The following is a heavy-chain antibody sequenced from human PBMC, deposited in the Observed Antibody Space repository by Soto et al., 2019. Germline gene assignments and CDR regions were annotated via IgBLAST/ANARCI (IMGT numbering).Heavy chain of an antibody. D-gene: IGHD4-17*01. Sequence: QVQLVESGGGVVQPGRSLRLSCAASGFTFSSYGMHWVRQAPGKGLEWVAVISYDGSNKYYADSVKGRFTISRDNSKNTLYLQMNSLRAEDTAVYYCAKVPDYGEAFDDWGQGTLVTVSS. CDR1: GFTFSSYG. J-gene: IGHJ4*02. CDR3: AKVPDYGEAFDD. CDR2: ISYDGSNK. V-gene: IGHV3-30*18.